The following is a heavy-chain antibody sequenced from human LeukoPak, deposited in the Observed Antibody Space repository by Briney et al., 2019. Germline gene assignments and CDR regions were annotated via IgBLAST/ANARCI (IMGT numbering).Heavy chain of an antibody. CDR2: IYYSGST. J-gene: IGHJ4*02. D-gene: IGHD2-21*02. CDR3: ARAAYCGGDCYGGSLGY. Sequence: PSETLSLTCTVSGGSISSGDYYWSWIRQPPGKGLEWIGYIYYSGSTYYNPSLKSRVTISVDTSKNQFSLKLSSVTAADTAVCYCARAAYCGGDCYGGSLGYWGQGTLVTVSS. V-gene: IGHV4-30-4*01. CDR1: GGSISSGDYY.